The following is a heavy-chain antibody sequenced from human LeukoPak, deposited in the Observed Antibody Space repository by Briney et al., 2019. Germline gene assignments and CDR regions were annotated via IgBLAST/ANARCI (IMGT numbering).Heavy chain of an antibody. D-gene: IGHD4-17*01. V-gene: IGHV3-23*01. J-gene: IGHJ4*02. CDR2: ITGGGGNT. CDR1: GFTFSSYA. Sequence: GGFLRLSCAASGFTFSSYAMSWVRQAPGKGLEWVSVITGGGGNTYYADSVKGRFTISRDNSKNTLYLQMNSLRAEDTAVYYCAKGRETTRTGIDYWGQGALVTVSS. CDR3: AKGRETTRTGIDY.